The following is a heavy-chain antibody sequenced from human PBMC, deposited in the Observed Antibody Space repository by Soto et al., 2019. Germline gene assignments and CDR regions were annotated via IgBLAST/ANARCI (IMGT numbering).Heavy chain of an antibody. V-gene: IGHV4-61*01. D-gene: IGHD6-19*01. J-gene: IGHJ6*02. CDR1: GGSVSSGSYY. CDR2: IYYSGST. Sequence: QVQLQESGPGLVKPSETLSLTCTVSGGSVSSGSYYWSWIRQPPGKGLEWIGYIYYSGSTNYDPSRNSRAIISVDTSKNQFSLKLSSVTAADTAVYYCARGIGGWYQGRYYYGMDVWGQGTTVTVSS. CDR3: ARGIGGWYQGRYYYGMDV.